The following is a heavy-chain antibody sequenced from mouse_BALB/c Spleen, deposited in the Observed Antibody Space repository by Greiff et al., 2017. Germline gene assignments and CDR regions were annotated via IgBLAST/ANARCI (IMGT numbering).Heavy chain of an antibody. J-gene: IGHJ4*01. CDR2: ISSGSSTI. V-gene: IGHV5-17*02. CDR1: GFTFSSFG. Sequence: EVKVVESGGGLVQPGGSRKLSCAASGFTFSSFGMHWVRQAPEKGLEWVAYISSGSSTIYYADTVKGRFTISRDNPKNTLFLQMTSLRSEDTAMYYCARCNSLLRRGYAMDYWGQGTSVTVSS. CDR3: ARCNSLLRRGYAMDY. D-gene: IGHD1-2*01.